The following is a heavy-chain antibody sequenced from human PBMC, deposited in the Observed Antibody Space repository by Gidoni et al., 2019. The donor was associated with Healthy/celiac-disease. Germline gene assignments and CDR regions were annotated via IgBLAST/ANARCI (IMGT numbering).Heavy chain of an antibody. V-gene: IGHV3-23*01. CDR2: MSGSGGST. Sequence: EVQLLESGGGLVQPGGSLRLSCSASGFTFRSYAMGWVRQAPGKGLEWVSAMSGSGGSTYSADSVKGRFTISRDNSKNTLYLQMNSLRAEDTAVYYCAKATTVTTLFDYWGQGTLVTVSS. CDR3: AKATTVTTLFDY. J-gene: IGHJ4*02. D-gene: IGHD4-17*01. CDR1: GFTFRSYA.